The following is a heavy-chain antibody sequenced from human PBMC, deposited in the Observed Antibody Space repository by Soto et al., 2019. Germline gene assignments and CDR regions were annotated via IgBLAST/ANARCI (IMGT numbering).Heavy chain of an antibody. D-gene: IGHD2-2*02. Sequence: ASVKVSCKASGYTFTGYYMHWVRQAPGQGLEWMGWINPNSGGTNYAQKFQGWVTMTRDTSISTAYMELSRLRSDDTAVYYCARAHCSSTSCYNGDAFDIWGQGTIVTVSS. V-gene: IGHV1-2*04. CDR2: INPNSGGT. CDR1: GYTFTGYY. CDR3: ARAHCSSTSCYNGDAFDI. J-gene: IGHJ3*02.